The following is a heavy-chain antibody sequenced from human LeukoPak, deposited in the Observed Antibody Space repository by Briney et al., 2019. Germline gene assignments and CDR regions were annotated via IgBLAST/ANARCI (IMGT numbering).Heavy chain of an antibody. J-gene: IGHJ5*02. V-gene: IGHV1-69*01. CDR2: IIPIFGTA. CDR3: ARDRRQQLENWFDP. Sequence: SVKVSSKASGGTFSIYAISWVRQAPGQGLEWMGGIIPIFGTANYAQKFQGRVTITADESTSTAYMELSSLRSEDTAVYYCARDRRQQLENWFDPWGQGTLVTVSS. CDR1: GGTFSIYA. D-gene: IGHD6-13*01.